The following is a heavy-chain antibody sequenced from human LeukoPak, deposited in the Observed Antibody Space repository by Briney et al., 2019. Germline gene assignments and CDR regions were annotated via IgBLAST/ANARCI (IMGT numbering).Heavy chain of an antibody. CDR3: ARAENGDYFDY. J-gene: IGHJ4*02. Sequence: TLALTCAVSGGSISSGGYSWSWIRQPPGKGLEWIGYIYHSGSTYYNPSLKNRATISVDRSKNQFSLKLSSVTAADTAVYYCARAENGDYFDYWGQGTLGTVSS. CDR2: IYHSGST. D-gene: IGHD4-17*01. V-gene: IGHV4-30-2*01. CDR1: GGSISSGGYS.